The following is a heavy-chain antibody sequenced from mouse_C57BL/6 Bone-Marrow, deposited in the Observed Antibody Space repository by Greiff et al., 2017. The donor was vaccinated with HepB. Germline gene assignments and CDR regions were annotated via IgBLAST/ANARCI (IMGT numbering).Heavy chain of an antibody. V-gene: IGHV1-53*01. CDR3: ARSYGHEGLFAY. CDR2: INPSNGGT. Sequence: VQLQQSGTELVKPGASVKLSCKASGYTFTSYWMHWVKQRPGQGLEWIGNINPSNGGTNYNEKFKSKATLTVDKSSSTAYMQLSSLTFEDSAVYYCARSYGHEGLFAYWGQGTLVTVSA. CDR1: GYTFTSYW. J-gene: IGHJ3*01. D-gene: IGHD2-10*02.